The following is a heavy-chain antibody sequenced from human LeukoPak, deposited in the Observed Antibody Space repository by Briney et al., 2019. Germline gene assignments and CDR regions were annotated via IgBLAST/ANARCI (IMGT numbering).Heavy chain of an antibody. Sequence: ASVKVSCKASGYIFTKYYMHWVRQAPGQGLEWMGTINPSGGSTTYAQKFQGRVTMTRDTSTSTVYMELSSLRSEDTAVYYCARDHGSAYYRAPRHWGQGTLVTVSS. D-gene: IGHD2-21*01. V-gene: IGHV1-46*01. CDR3: ARDHGSAYYRAPRH. CDR1: GYIFTKYY. CDR2: INPSGGST. J-gene: IGHJ4*02.